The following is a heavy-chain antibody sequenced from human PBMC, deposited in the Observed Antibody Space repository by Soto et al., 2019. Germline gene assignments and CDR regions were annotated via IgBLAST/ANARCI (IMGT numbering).Heavy chain of an antibody. J-gene: IGHJ6*03. CDR3: ATSSRGDILTGYSLGDYYYMDV. D-gene: IGHD3-9*01. V-gene: IGHV4-39*01. CDR2: IYYSGST. CDR1: GVSISSSNW. Sequence: SETLSLTCTVSGVSISSSNWWSWVRQPPGKGLEWIGSIYYSGSTNYNPSLKGRVTISVDTSKNQFSLKLSSVTAADTAVYYCATSSRGDILTGYSLGDYYYMDVWGKGTTVTVSS.